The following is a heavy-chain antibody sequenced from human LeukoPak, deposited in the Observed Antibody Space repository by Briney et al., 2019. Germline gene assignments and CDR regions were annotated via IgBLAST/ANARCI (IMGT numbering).Heavy chain of an antibody. CDR3: ARLSMHSGSLHYFDY. D-gene: IGHD1-26*01. V-gene: IGHV4-39*01. Sequence: SETLSLTCTVSGGSISSSSYYWGWIRQPPGKGLEWIGSIYYSGSTYYNPSLKSRATISVDTSKNQFSLKLSSVTAADTAVYYCARLSMHSGSLHYFDYWGQGTLVTVSS. CDR1: GGSISSSSYY. CDR2: IYYSGST. J-gene: IGHJ4*02.